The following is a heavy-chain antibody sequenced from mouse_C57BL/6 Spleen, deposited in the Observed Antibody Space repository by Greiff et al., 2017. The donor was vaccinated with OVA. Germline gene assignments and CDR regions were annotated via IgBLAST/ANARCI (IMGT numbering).Heavy chain of an antibody. Sequence: EVKLQESGPGLVKPSQSLSLTCSVTGYSITSGYYWNWIRQFPGNKLEWMGYKSYDGSNNYNPSLKNRISITRDTSKNQFFLKLNSVTTEDTATYYCARFDGNYPYYYAMDYWGQGTSVTVSS. D-gene: IGHD2-1*01. V-gene: IGHV3-6*01. CDR2: KSYDGSN. CDR3: ARFDGNYPYYYAMDY. J-gene: IGHJ4*01. CDR1: GYSITSGYY.